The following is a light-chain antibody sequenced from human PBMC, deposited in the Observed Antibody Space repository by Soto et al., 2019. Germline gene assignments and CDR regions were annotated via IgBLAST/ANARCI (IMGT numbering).Light chain of an antibody. J-gene: IGKJ5*01. CDR1: QSISISY. V-gene: IGKV3-20*01. CDR2: GAS. CDR3: QQYGSSPIT. Sequence: EIVLTQSPGTLSLSPGERATLSCRASQSISISYLAWYQQKPGQAPRLLIYGASSRATGIPDSFSGSGSGTDFTLTISRLEPEDFSVYYCQQYGSSPITFGQGTRLEIK.